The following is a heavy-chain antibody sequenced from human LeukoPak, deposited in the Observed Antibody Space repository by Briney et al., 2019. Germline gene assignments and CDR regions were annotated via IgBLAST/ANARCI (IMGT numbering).Heavy chain of an antibody. Sequence: SGGSLRLSCAASGFPFDDYAMHWVRQAPGEGLEWVSGIIWSSGIKTYADSVRGRFTISRDNAKKTLYLQMDTLRVEDTAFYYCVKGGGPLLRDLDLLFESWGLGTLVIVSS. V-gene: IGHV3-9*01. D-gene: IGHD3-9*01. CDR1: GFPFDDYA. CDR2: IIWSSGIK. J-gene: IGHJ4*02. CDR3: VKGGGPLLRDLDLLFES.